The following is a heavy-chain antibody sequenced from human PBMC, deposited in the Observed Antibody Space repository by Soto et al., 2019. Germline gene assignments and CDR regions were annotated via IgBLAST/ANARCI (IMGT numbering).Heavy chain of an antibody. J-gene: IGHJ6*02. CDR1: GYTFSSYG. CDR2: ISPSNDDT. Sequence: QAQLVQSGAEVKKPGASVKVSCKASGYTFSSYGISWVRQAPGQGLEWLGWISPSNDDTNYAQKLQGRVTMTTDTSTRTAYMDLRSLRSDDTAVYYCARGGYYDSSGSRNYHYYGMDVWGQGTTVTVSS. CDR3: ARGGYYDSSGSRNYHYYGMDV. V-gene: IGHV1-18*01. D-gene: IGHD3-22*01.